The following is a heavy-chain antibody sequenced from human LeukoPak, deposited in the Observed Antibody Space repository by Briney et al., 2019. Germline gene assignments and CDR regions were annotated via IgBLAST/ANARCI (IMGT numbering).Heavy chain of an antibody. CDR1: GYTFTDYY. Sequence: GASVKVSCKTSGYTFTDYYIHWVRQAPGEGLEWMGWINPDSGATNYAQKFQGRVTMTRDTSISTGYMELSRLRSDDTAVYYCARCPKQVGFAYWHFDLWGRGTVVTVSS. CDR2: INPDSGAT. V-gene: IGHV1-2*02. CDR3: ARCPKQVGFAYWHFDL. J-gene: IGHJ2*01. D-gene: IGHD1-26*01.